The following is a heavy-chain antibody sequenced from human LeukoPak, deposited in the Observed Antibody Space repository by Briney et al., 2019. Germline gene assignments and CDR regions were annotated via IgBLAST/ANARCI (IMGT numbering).Heavy chain of an antibody. CDR2: IKADSGGR. V-gene: IGHV1-2*02. D-gene: IGHD5-12*01. J-gene: IGHJ3*02. CDR3: AREGHSCSDLGAFDI. Sequence: ASVKVSCKASGYIFTGYYMHWVREAPGQGLEWMGWIKADSGGRVNAQNFQGRVALTKDTSINTNYMELSSLRSDDTAIYYCAREGHSCSDLGAFDIWGQGTMVTVSS. CDR1: GYIFTGYY.